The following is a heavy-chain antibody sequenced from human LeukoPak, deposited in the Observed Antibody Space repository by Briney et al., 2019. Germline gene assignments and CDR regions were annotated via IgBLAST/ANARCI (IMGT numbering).Heavy chain of an antibody. J-gene: IGHJ6*03. D-gene: IGHD3-10*01. Sequence: PSETLSLTCAVYGGSFSGYYWSWIRQPPGKGLEWIGEINHSGSTNYNPSLKSRVTISVDTSKNQFSLKLSSVTAADTAVYYCARENYYYGSGSLFYYYYYMDVWGKGTTVTVSS. CDR2: INHSGST. CDR3: ARENYYYGSGSLFYYYYYMDV. V-gene: IGHV4-34*01. CDR1: GGSFSGYY.